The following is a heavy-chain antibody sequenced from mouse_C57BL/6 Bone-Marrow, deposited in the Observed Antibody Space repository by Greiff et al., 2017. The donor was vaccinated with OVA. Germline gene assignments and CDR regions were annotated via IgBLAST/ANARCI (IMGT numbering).Heavy chain of an antibody. V-gene: IGHV2-6*01. CDR2: IWGVGST. Sequence: VQRVESGPGLVAPSQSLSITCTVSGFSLTSYGVDWVRQSPGKGLEWLGVIWGVGSTNYNSALKSRLSISKDNSKSQVFLKMNSLQTDDTAMYYCASLHRGGWYFDVWGTGTTVTVSS. J-gene: IGHJ1*03. CDR3: ASLHRGGWYFDV. CDR1: GFSLTSYG.